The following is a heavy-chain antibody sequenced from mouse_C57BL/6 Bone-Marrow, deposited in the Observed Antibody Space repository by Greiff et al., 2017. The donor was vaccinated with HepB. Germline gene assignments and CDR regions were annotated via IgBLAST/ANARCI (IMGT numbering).Heavy chain of an antibody. V-gene: IGHV1-19*01. D-gene: IGHD2-4*01. CDR2: INPYNGGT. CDR3: ARKDYDYGYAMDY. J-gene: IGHJ4*01. Sequence: EVQLQQSGPVLVKPGASVKMSCKASGYTFTDYYMNWVKQSHGKSLEWIGVINPYNGGTSYNQKFKGKATLTVDKSSSTAYMELNSLTSEDSAVYYCARKDYDYGYAMDYWGQGTSVTVSS. CDR1: GYTFTDYY.